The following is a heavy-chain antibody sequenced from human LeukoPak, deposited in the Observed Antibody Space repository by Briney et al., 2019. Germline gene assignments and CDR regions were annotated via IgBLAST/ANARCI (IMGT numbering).Heavy chain of an antibody. CDR2: ISGSGGSI. V-gene: IGHV3-23*01. Sequence: GGSLRLSCAASGFTFSSYAMSWVRQAPGKGLEWVSTISGSGGSIYYADSVKGRSTISRDNSKNTLYLQMNSPRAEDTAVYYCARVGGYSYDLDYWGQGTLVTVSS. CDR1: GFTFSSYA. D-gene: IGHD5-18*01. J-gene: IGHJ4*02. CDR3: ARVGGYSYDLDY.